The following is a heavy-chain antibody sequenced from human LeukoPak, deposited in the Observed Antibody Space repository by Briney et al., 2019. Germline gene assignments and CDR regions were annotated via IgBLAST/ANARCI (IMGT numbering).Heavy chain of an antibody. V-gene: IGHV4-34*01. Sequence: SETLSLTCAVYGGSFSGYYWSWIRQPPGKGLEWIGEINHSGSTNYNPSLKSRVTISVDTSKNQFSLKLSSVTAADTAVYYCARGLSYDYVWGSRRPPPSFDYWGQGTLATVSS. D-gene: IGHD3-16*01. CDR1: GGSFSGYY. CDR3: ARGLSYDYVWGSRRPPPSFDY. CDR2: INHSGST. J-gene: IGHJ4*02.